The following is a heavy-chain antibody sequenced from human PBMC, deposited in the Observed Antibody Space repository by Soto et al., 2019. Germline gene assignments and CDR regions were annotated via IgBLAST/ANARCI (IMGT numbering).Heavy chain of an antibody. CDR1: SVSNAW. CDR2: IKSKTDGGTT. J-gene: IGHJ4*02. Sequence: SVSNAWMNWVRQAPGKGLEWVGRIKSKTDGGTTDYAAPVKGRFTISRDDSENTLYLQMNSLKTEDTAVYYCTTLTMIVVVASDYWGQGTLVTVSS. D-gene: IGHD3-22*01. V-gene: IGHV3-15*07. CDR3: TTLTMIVVVASDY.